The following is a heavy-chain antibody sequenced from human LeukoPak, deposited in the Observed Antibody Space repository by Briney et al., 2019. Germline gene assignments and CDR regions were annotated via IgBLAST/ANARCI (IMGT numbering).Heavy chain of an antibody. CDR3: ASCSGGSCYSGRIDY. J-gene: IGHJ4*02. V-gene: IGHV3-21*01. CDR1: GFTFSSYS. CDR2: ISSSGSYT. Sequence: GGSLGLSCAASGFTFSSYSMNWVRQAPGKGLEWVSSISSSGSYTYYADSVKGRFTISRDNAKNSLYLQMNSLRAEDTAVYYCASCSGGSCYSGRIDYWGQGTLVTVS. D-gene: IGHD2-15*01.